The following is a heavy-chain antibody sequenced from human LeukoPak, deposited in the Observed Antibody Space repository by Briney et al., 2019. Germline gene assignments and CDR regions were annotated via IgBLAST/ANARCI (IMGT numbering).Heavy chain of an antibody. V-gene: IGHV4-59*06. CDR3: ARVVHYYDSSGYSSPHFDY. CDR1: GDSINNYY. CDR2: IYYSGST. Sequence: SETLSLTCTVSGDSINNYYWSWIRQHPGKGLEWIGYIYYSGSTYYNPSLKSRVTISVDTSKNQFSLKLSSVTAADTAVYYCARVVHYYDSSGYSSPHFDYWGQGTLVTVSS. D-gene: IGHD3-22*01. J-gene: IGHJ4*02.